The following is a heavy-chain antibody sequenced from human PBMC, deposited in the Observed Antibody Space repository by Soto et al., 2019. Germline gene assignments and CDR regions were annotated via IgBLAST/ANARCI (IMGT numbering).Heavy chain of an antibody. CDR3: ARVDPRGVAVVRDY. CDR2: ISGFNGQT. J-gene: IGHJ4*02. CDR1: GNTFASHG. Sequence: QVQLVQSGPEVKKPGASVKVSCKASGNTFASHGFSWVRQAPGQGLEWMGWISGFNGQTNYALKFQGRVTLTTDTSTRTAYMELRGLRSDDRAVYFCARVDPRGVAVVRDYWGQGPLVTVSS. V-gene: IGHV1-18*01. D-gene: IGHD3-10*01.